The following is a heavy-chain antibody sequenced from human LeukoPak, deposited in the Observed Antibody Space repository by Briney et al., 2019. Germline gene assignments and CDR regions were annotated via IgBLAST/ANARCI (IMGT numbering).Heavy chain of an antibody. V-gene: IGHV3-53*01. CDR3: ARGSVVGTLSFDY. J-gene: IGHJ4*02. CDR1: GFTVSNTY. D-gene: IGHD6-19*01. CDR2: IYSGGST. Sequence: GGSLRLSCAASGFTVSNTYMNWVRQAPGKGLEWVSVIYSGGSTYYADSVKGRFTIPRDNSKNTLYLQMNSLRAEDTAVYYCARGSVVGTLSFDYWGQGTLVTVSS.